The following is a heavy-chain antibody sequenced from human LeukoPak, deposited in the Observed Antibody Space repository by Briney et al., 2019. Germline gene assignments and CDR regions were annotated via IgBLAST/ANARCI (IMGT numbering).Heavy chain of an antibody. CDR2: IIPIFGTA. CDR3: ASIIGTNIRELDY. Sequence: ASVKVSCKASGGTFSSYATSWVRQAPGQGLEWMGGIIPIFGTANYAQKFQGRVTITADKSTSIAYMELSSLRSEDTAVYYCASIIGTNIRELDYWGQGTLVTVSS. D-gene: IGHD1-7*01. CDR1: GGTFSSYA. V-gene: IGHV1-69*06. J-gene: IGHJ4*02.